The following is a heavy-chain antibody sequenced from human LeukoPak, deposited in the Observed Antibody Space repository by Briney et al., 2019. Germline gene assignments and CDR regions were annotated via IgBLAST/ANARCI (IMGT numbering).Heavy chain of an antibody. CDR1: GVSISSNNYY. V-gene: IGHV4-39*01. CDR3: ARYVVSGAGKYYFDY. Sequence: SETLSLTCTVSGVSISSNNYYWSWIRQPPGREMEWIASINYGGTTYYNPSLKSRVTISVDTSKNQFSLRLSSVTAADTALYLCARYVVSGAGKYYFDYWGQGSLVTVSS. J-gene: IGHJ4*02. D-gene: IGHD3-10*01. CDR2: INYGGTT.